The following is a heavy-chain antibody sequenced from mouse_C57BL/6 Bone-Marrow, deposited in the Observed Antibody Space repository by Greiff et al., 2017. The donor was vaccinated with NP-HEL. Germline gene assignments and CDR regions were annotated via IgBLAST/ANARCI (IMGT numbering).Heavy chain of an antibody. J-gene: IGHJ3*01. D-gene: IGHD3-2*02. CDR2: IYPRSGNT. CDR3: AGWDSTGYERDGIAY. Sequence: QVQLQQSGAELARPGASVKLSCKASGYTFTSYGISWVKQRTGQGLEWIGEIYPRSGNTYYIEKFKGKATLTADKSSSTAYMELSSLTSEDSAFYFWAGWDSTGYERDGIAYGGQGTLVTVSA. CDR1: GYTFTSYG. V-gene: IGHV1-81*01.